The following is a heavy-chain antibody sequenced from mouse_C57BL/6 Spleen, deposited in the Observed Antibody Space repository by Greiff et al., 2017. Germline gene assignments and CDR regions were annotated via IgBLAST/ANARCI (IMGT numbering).Heavy chain of an antibody. Sequence: EVQLQQSGPVLVKPGASVKMSCKASGYTFTDYYMNWVKQSHGKSLEWIGVINPYNGGTSYNQKFKGKATLTVDKSSSTAYMELNSLTSEDSAVYYCARGSTVVAPGFAYWGQGTLVTVSA. D-gene: IGHD1-1*01. V-gene: IGHV1-19*01. J-gene: IGHJ3*01. CDR3: ARGSTVVAPGFAY. CDR1: GYTFTDYY. CDR2: INPYNGGT.